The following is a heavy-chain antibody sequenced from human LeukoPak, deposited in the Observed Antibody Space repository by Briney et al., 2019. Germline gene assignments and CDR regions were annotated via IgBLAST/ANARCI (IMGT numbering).Heavy chain of an antibody. CDR1: GFTFSDYA. D-gene: IGHD1-26*01. Sequence: GGSLRPSSAASGFTFSDYALNWVRQAPGKGLEWISSITGSSYNKYYAESLKGGVTISRDNAKNSLYLQMDSLRAEDTALYYCGVGASSTSEFDHWGQGTLVTVSS. CDR2: ITGSSYNK. CDR3: GVGASSTSEFDH. V-gene: IGHV3-21*01. J-gene: IGHJ4*02.